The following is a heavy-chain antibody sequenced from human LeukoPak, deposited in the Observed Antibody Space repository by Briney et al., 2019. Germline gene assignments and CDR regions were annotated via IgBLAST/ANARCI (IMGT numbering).Heavy chain of an antibody. J-gene: IGHJ4*02. V-gene: IGHV4-59*01. Sequence: SETLSLTCTVSGGSISSYYWSWIRQPPGKGLEWIGYIYYSGSTNYNPSLKSRVTISVDTSKNQFSLKLSSVTAADTAVYYCAGSVRYFDWFPSRADYWGQGTLVTVSS. D-gene: IGHD3-9*01. CDR1: GGSISSYY. CDR3: AGSVRYFDWFPSRADY. CDR2: IYYSGST.